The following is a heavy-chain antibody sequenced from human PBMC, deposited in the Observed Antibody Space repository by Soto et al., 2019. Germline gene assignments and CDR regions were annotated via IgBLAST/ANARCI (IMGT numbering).Heavy chain of an antibody. V-gene: IGHV4-39*01. D-gene: IGHD3-22*01. J-gene: IGHJ4*02. CDR2: IYYSGST. CDR3: ARCASYYYDSSGYPFNY. CDR1: GGSISSSSYY. Sequence: PSETLSLTCTVSGGSISSSSYYWGWIRQPPGKGLEWIGSIYYSGSTYYNPSLKSRVTISVDTSKNQFSLKLSSVTAADTAVYYCARCASYYYDSSGYPFNYWGQGTLVTVSS.